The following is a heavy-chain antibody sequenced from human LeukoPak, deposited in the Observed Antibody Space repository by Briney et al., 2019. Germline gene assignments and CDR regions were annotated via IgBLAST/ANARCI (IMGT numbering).Heavy chain of an antibody. D-gene: IGHD5-12*01. Sequence: GGSLRLSCAASGFTFDDYAMHWVRQAPGKGLEWVSGISWNSGSIGYADSVKGRFTISRDNAKNSLYLQMNSLRVEDTALYYCAKDMWLYYYYGMDVWGLGTTVTVSS. J-gene: IGHJ6*02. V-gene: IGHV3-9*01. CDR3: AKDMWLYYYYGMDV. CDR2: ISWNSGSI. CDR1: GFTFDDYA.